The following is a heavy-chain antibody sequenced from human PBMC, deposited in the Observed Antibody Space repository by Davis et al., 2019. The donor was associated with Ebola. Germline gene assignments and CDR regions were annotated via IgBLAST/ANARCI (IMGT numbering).Heavy chain of an antibody. CDR3: AKVHPPTTVTTGWFDP. CDR1: VFIFSSYA. D-gene: IGHD4-17*01. J-gene: IGHJ5*02. V-gene: IGHV3-23*01. Sequence: GESLKIPCAASVFIFSSYAMSWVRQAPGKGLEWVSSISVRSITYHADSVKGRFTISRDNSKNTLYLQMNSLRAEDTAVYYCAKVHPPTTVTTGWFDPWGQGTLVTVSS. CDR2: ISVRSIT.